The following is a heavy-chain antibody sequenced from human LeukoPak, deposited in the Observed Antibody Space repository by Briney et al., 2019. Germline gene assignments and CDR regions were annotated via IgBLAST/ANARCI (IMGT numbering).Heavy chain of an antibody. V-gene: IGHV4-34*01. CDR2: INHSGST. J-gene: IGHJ4*02. CDR3: ARHRYYYDSSGYLKTYYFDY. Sequence: SETLSLTCAVYGGSFSGYYWSWIRQPPGKGLEWIGEINHSGSTNYNPSLKSRVTISVDTSKNQFSLKLSSVTAADTAVYYCARHRYYYDSSGYLKTYYFDYWGQGTLVTVSS. D-gene: IGHD3-22*01. CDR1: GGSFSGYY.